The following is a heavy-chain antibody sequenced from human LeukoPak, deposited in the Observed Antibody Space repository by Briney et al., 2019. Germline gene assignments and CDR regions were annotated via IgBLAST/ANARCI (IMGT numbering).Heavy chain of an antibody. CDR3: AKRPNYDSYFDY. CDR1: GLTFSSYA. Sequence: GGSLRLSCAAAGLTFSSYAMSWVRQAPGKGLEWVSAISGSGGSTYYADSVKGRFTISRDNSKNTLYLQMNSLRAEDTAVYYCAKRPNYDSYFDYWGQGTLVTVSS. CDR2: ISGSGGST. D-gene: IGHD3-22*01. V-gene: IGHV3-23*01. J-gene: IGHJ4*02.